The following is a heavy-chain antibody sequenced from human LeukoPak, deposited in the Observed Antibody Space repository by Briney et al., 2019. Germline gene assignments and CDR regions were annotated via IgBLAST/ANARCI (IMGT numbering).Heavy chain of an antibody. CDR3: ARYSGSYSGVDY. D-gene: IGHD1-26*01. CDR1: GGSISSYY. V-gene: IGHV4-59*08. Sequence: SGTLSLTCTVSGGSISSYYWTWIRQPPGKGLEWIGYIYYSGSINYNPSLKSRVTISVDTSKNQFSLKLRSVTAADTAVYYCARYSGSYSGVDYWGQGTLVTVSS. J-gene: IGHJ4*02. CDR2: IYYSGSI.